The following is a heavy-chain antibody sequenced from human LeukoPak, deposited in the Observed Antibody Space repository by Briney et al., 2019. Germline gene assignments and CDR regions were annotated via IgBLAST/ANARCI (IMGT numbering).Heavy chain of an antibody. CDR3: ARQRVPGGYGDHSPFDY. J-gene: IGHJ4*02. D-gene: IGHD4-17*01. Sequence: GESLKISCKGSGYSFISYWIGWVRQMPGKGLEWMGIIYPGDSDTRYSPSFQGQVTISADKSISTAYLQWGSLKASDTALYYCARQRVPGGYGDHSPFDYWGQGTLVTVSS. V-gene: IGHV5-51*01. CDR1: GYSFISYW. CDR2: IYPGDSDT.